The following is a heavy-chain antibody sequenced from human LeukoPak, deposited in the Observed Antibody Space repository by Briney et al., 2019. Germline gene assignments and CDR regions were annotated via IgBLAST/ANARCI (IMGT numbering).Heavy chain of an antibody. V-gene: IGHV1-8*03. CDR1: GYTFTSYY. CDR3: ARLPLGGWYRPRGWFYP. D-gene: IGHD6-19*01. Sequence: ASVKLSCTASGYTFTSYYMHWVRQAPGQGLEWMRRVNPNIGNTGYAQKFQGRVTISRNTSISTAYMELSNLRAEDTAVYYCARLPLGGWYRPRGWFYPWGQGTLVTVSS. J-gene: IGHJ5*02. CDR2: VNPNIGNT.